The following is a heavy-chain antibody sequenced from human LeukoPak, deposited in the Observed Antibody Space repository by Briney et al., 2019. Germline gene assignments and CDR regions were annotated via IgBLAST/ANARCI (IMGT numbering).Heavy chain of an antibody. J-gene: IGHJ4*02. CDR1: GFTFSSHS. D-gene: IGHD1-26*01. CDR2: FGTRSSSI. CDR3: ARDPGREFDY. Sequence: PGGSLRLSCAASGFTFSSHSMNWVRQAPGKGLEWVSSFGTRSSSIYYADSVEGRFTISRDNARNSLYLQMNSLKAEDTAVYYCARDPGREFDYWGQGTLVTVSS. V-gene: IGHV3-21*01.